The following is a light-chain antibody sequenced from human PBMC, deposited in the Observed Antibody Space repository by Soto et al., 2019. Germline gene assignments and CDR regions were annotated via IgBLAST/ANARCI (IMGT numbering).Light chain of an antibody. V-gene: IGLV6-57*04. CDR1: SGSIASNY. CDR3: QSYDSSNLHVV. J-gene: IGLJ2*01. CDR2: EDN. Sequence: NFMLTQPHSVSESPGKTVTISCTRSSGSIASNYVQWYQQRPGRAPTTVIYEDNQRPSGLPDRFSGSIDSSSNSASLTISGLKTEDEADYYCQSYDSSNLHVVFGGGTKVTVL.